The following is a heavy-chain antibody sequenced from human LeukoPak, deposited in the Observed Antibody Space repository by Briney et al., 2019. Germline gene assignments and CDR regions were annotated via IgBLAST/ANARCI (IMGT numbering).Heavy chain of an antibody. CDR3: ARDYMDYDILTGYTSRRVFDY. D-gene: IGHD3-9*01. Sequence: GGSLRLSCAASGFTFSDYYMSWIRQAPGKGLEWVSSISSSSGYIYYANSVKGRFTISRDNAKNSLYLQMNSLRAEDTAVYYCARDYMDYDILTGYTSRRVFDYWGQGTLVTVSS. CDR1: GFTFSDYY. V-gene: IGHV3-11*06. CDR2: ISSSSGYI. J-gene: IGHJ4*02.